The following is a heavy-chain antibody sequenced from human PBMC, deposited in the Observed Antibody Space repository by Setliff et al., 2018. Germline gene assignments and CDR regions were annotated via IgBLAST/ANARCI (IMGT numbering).Heavy chain of an antibody. Sequence: KPSETLSLTCTVSGGSISNYYWSWIRQPAGKGLEWIGRIYTSGSTHYNPSLRSRVTISLDTSKNQFSPKLTSVTAADTAVYYCAGGRRYDYGWDFDYWGQGTLVTVSS. CDR2: IYTSGST. CDR1: GGSISNYY. D-gene: IGHD4-17*01. V-gene: IGHV4-4*07. J-gene: IGHJ4*02. CDR3: AGGRRYDYGWDFDY.